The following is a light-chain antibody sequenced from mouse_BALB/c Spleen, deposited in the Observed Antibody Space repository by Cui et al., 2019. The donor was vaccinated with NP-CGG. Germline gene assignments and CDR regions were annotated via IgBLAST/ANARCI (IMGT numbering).Light chain of an antibody. V-gene: IGLV1*01. CDR3: ALWYSNHWV. CDR2: GTN. CDR1: TGAVTTSNY. J-gene: IGLJ1*01. Sequence: QAVVNSESALTTSPGETVTLTCRSSTGAVTTSNYANWVQEKADHLFTGLIGGTNNRAPGVPARFSGSLIGDKAALTITGAQTEDEAIYFCALWYSNHWVFGGGTKLTVL.